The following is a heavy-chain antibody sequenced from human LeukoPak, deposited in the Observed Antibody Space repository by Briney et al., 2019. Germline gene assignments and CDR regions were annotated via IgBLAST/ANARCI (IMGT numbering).Heavy chain of an antibody. J-gene: IGHJ4*02. CDR3: ARVKWRYFDWLPLPLNYFDY. V-gene: IGHV4-30-4*08. D-gene: IGHD3-9*01. CDR1: GGSISSGDYY. Sequence: SSETLSLTCTVSGGSISSGDYYWSWIRQPPGKGLEWIGYIYYSGSTYYNPSLKSRVTISVDTSKNQFSLKLSSVTAADTAVYYCARVKWRYFDWLPLPLNYFDYWGQGTLVTVSS. CDR2: IYYSGST.